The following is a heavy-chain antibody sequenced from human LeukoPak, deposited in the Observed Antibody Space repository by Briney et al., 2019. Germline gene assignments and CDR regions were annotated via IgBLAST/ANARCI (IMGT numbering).Heavy chain of an antibody. D-gene: IGHD1-26*01. J-gene: IGHJ4*02. Sequence: SGXXXRLSCAASGFTVRSNYMSWVRQAPGKGLEWASIIYSGGSTYYADSVKGRFTISRDNSKNTLHLQMNSLRVEDTAEYYCARDEWELLRAYWGQGTLVTVSS. V-gene: IGHV3-66*02. CDR2: IYSGGST. CDR3: ARDEWELLRAY. CDR1: GFTVRSNY.